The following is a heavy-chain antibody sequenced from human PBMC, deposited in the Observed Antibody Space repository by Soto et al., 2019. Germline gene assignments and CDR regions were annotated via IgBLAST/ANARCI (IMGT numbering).Heavy chain of an antibody. CDR1: GFTFSHHS. D-gene: IGHD2-15*01. V-gene: IGHV3-64D*06. CDR3: VKVSGYCTGGSCFSYFDY. Sequence: GRALRGYCSGSGFTFSHHSLYWVRQAPGKGLRYVSTISGNGGNTHYAASVRGRFTISRDNSKNTVFLQMSGLGVADSAVYYCVKVSGYCTGGSCFSYFDYWGQGALVTVSS. CDR2: ISGNGGNT. J-gene: IGHJ4*02.